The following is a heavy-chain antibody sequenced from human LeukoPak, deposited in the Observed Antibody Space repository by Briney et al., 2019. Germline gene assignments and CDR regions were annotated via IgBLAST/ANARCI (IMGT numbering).Heavy chain of an antibody. Sequence: SETLSLTCTVSGGSISSYYWSWIRQPPGKGLKWIGYIYYSGSTNYNPSLKSRVTISVDTSKNQFSLKLSSVTAADTAVYYCARDPTVTRPYYYGMDVWGQGTTVTVSS. CDR3: ARDPTVTRPYYYGMDV. CDR1: GGSISSYY. J-gene: IGHJ6*02. D-gene: IGHD4-11*01. CDR2: IYYSGST. V-gene: IGHV4-59*01.